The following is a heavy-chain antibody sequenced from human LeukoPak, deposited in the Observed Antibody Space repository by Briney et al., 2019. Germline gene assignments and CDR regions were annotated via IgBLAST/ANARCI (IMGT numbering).Heavy chain of an antibody. Sequence: GGSLRLSCAASGFTFSSYAMTWVRQAPGKGLEWVSAISDYGSSTYYADSVKGRFTISRDNSRNTLYLQMSSLRAEDTAVYYCATDRGWRTSGYYLYYFEYWGQGTLVTFSS. CDR2: ISDYGSST. J-gene: IGHJ4*02. V-gene: IGHV3-23*01. CDR1: GFTFSSYA. CDR3: ATDRGWRTSGYYLYYFEY. D-gene: IGHD3-3*01.